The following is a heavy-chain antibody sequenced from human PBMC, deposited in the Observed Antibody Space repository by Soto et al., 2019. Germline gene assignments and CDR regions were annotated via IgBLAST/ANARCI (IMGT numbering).Heavy chain of an antibody. CDR1: RGAFKSSA. CDR3: ARTSSGSYQSEDFHH. Sequence: KASCEACRGAFKSSALCSVRHEPGKGLEWMGGIIPIFGTANYAQKFQGRVTITADESTSTAYMELSSLRSEDTAVYYCARTSSGSYQSEDFHHWGQGPLVTVHS. V-gene: IGHV1-69*01. J-gene: IGHJ1*01. D-gene: IGHD1-26*01. CDR2: IIPIFGTA.